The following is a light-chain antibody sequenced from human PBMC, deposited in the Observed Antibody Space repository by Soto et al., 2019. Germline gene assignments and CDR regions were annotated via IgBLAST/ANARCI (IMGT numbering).Light chain of an antibody. Sequence: QSVLTQPPSASGTPGQRVTISCSGSNSNIGRNAVNWYQQLPGTAPRLLISSDNRRPSGVPDRFSASKSCTSASLAISGLQSDDEGEYYCAAWDDSLIGIWVFGGGTKLTVL. CDR2: SDN. CDR3: AAWDDSLIGIWV. V-gene: IGLV1-44*01. J-gene: IGLJ3*02. CDR1: NSNIGRNA.